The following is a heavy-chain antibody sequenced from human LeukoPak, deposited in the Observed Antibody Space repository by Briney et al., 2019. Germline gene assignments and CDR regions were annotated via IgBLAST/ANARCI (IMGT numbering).Heavy chain of an antibody. CDR3: ARGRGYCSSTSCYTGGPFDY. V-gene: IGHV4-34*01. J-gene: IGHJ4*02. CDR2: INHSGST. Sequence: SETLSLTCAVCGGSFSGYYWSWIRQPPGKGLEWIGEINHSGSTNYNPSLKSRVTISVDTSKNQFSLKLSSVTAADTAVYYCARGRGYCSSTSCYTGGPFDYWGQGTLVTVSS. D-gene: IGHD2-2*02. CDR1: GGSFSGYY.